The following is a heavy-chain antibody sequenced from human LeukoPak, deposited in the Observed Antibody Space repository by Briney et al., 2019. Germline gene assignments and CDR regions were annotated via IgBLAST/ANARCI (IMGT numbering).Heavy chain of an antibody. J-gene: IGHJ4*02. D-gene: IGHD2/OR15-2a*01. V-gene: IGHV3-30*18. CDR2: ISYDGTKK. CDR3: AKDLSTTWSFDY. Sequence: GGSLRLSCAVSGFTFSNDAMHWVRQTPGKGLEWVAFISYDGTKKLYADSVKGRFTVSRDDSKNTLYLQMSSLRADDTAIFYCAKDLSTTWSFDYWGQGTLVTVSS. CDR1: GFTFSNDA.